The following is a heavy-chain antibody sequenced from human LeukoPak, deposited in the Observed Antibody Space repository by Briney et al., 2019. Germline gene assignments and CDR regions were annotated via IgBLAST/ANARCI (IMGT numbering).Heavy chain of an antibody. D-gene: IGHD6-13*01. CDR3: AKVVSSWYDY. J-gene: IGHJ4*02. CDR2: ISWNSGSI. Sequence: GGSLRLSCAASGFTFDDYAMHWVRQAPGKGLEWVSGISWNSGSIGYADSVKGRFTISRDNAKNSLYLQMNSLRAEDTALYYCAKVVSSWYDYWGQGTLVTVSS. CDR1: GFTFDDYA. V-gene: IGHV3-9*01.